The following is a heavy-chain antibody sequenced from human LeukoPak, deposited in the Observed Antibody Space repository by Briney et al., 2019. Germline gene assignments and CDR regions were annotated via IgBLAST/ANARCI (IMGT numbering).Heavy chain of an antibody. Sequence: GGSLRLSCATSGLTVRTSSMSWVRQAPGKGLEWVAVIYSSGNTYYEDSVNGRCTISRDTSKSSMYLQMDHLRAEDTAVYYCASAREYCINSNCYEYFQDWGQGTLVTVSS. CDR2: IYSSGNT. V-gene: IGHV3-53*01. CDR3: ASAREYCINSNCYEYFQD. CDR1: GLTVRTSS. D-gene: IGHD2-2*01. J-gene: IGHJ1*01.